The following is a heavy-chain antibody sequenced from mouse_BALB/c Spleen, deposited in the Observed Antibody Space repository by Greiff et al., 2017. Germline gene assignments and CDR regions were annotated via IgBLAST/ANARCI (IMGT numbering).Heavy chain of an antibody. CDR3: ARERYGSMDY. Sequence: QVQLQQSGPGLVAPSQSLSITCTVSGFSLTSSGVHWVRQPPGKGLEWLGVIWAGGSTNYNSALMSRLSISKDNSKSQVFLKMNSLQTDDTAMYYCARERYGSMDYWGQGTSVTVSS. V-gene: IGHV2-9*02. CDR2: IWAGGST. D-gene: IGHD2-14*01. J-gene: IGHJ4*01. CDR1: GFSLTSSG.